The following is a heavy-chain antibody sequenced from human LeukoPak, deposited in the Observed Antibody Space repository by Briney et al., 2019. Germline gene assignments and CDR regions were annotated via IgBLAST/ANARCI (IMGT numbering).Heavy chain of an antibody. CDR3: ATQEEGDYKDWFDP. CDR2: MNPNSGNT. Sequence: GASVKVSCKASGYTFTSYDINWVRQATGQGLEWMGWMNPNSGNTGYAQKFQGRVTMTRNTSISTAYMELSSLRSEDTAVYYCATQEEGDYKDWFDPWGQGTLVTVSS. V-gene: IGHV1-8*01. J-gene: IGHJ5*02. D-gene: IGHD4-11*01. CDR1: GYTFTSYD.